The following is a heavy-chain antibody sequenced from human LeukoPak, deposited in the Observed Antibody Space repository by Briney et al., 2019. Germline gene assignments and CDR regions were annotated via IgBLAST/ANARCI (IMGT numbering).Heavy chain of an antibody. J-gene: IGHJ5*02. CDR2: INPNSGGT. CDR3: ARVPYGPSWFDP. CDR1: GYTFTGYY. V-gene: IGHV1-2*02. Sequence: ASVKVSCKASGYTFTGYYMHWVRQAPGQGLEWMGWINPNSGGTNYAQKFQGRVTMTRDTFISTAYMELSRLRSDDTAVYYCARVPYGPSWFDPWGQGTLVTVSS. D-gene: IGHD4-17*01.